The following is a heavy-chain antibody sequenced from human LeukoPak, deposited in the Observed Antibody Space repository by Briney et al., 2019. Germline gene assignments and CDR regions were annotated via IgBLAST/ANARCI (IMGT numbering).Heavy chain of an antibody. Sequence: GGSLRLSCAASGFTFSSYAMHWVRQAPGKGLEWVAITSYGGTNKYYGDSVKGRFTISRDNSKSTLYLQMNSLRVEDTAVYYCATKWFYGSGSYYNPLVYWGQGTLVTVSS. CDR2: TSYGGTNK. CDR1: GFTFSSYA. D-gene: IGHD3-10*01. J-gene: IGHJ4*02. V-gene: IGHV3-30*03. CDR3: ATKWFYGSGSYYNPLVY.